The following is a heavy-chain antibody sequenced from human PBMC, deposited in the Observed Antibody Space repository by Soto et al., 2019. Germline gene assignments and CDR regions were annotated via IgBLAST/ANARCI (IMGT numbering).Heavy chain of an antibody. J-gene: IGHJ5*02. CDR2: ISGSGGST. Sequence: GGSLRLSCAASGFTFSSYAMSWVRQAPGKGLEWVSAISGSGGSTYYADSVKGRFTISRDNSKNTLYLQMNSLRAEDTAVYYCAKDYSNYVGPPWFDPWGQGTLVTVSS. CDR1: GFTFSSYA. D-gene: IGHD4-4*01. V-gene: IGHV3-23*01. CDR3: AKDYSNYVGPPWFDP.